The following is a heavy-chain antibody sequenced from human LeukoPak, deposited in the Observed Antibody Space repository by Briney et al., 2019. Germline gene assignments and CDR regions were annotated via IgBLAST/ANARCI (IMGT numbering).Heavy chain of an antibody. Sequence: GGSLRLSCAASGFTFSDAWMYWVRQAPGKGLEWVGHIKSKIDGGTTDYAAPVKGRFTISRDDSKNTLSLQTNSLKTEDTAVYYCATLLRGYWGQGTLVTVSS. V-gene: IGHV3-15*01. CDR2: IKSKIDGGTT. D-gene: IGHD3-10*01. CDR1: GFTFSDAW. CDR3: ATLLRGY. J-gene: IGHJ4*02.